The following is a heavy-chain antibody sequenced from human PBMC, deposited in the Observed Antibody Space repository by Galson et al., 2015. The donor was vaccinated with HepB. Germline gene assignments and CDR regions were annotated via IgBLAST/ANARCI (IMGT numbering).Heavy chain of an antibody. V-gene: IGHV3-33*01. Sequence: SLRLSCAASGFTFNTYGMHWVRQAPGKGLEWVAVIRFDGTNTDYGDSVKGRFTISRDNSKNTLYLEMDSLRAEDTALYYCARDPGKGRSFALWGRGTLVTVSS. J-gene: IGHJ2*01. CDR3: ARDPGKGRSFAL. CDR2: IRFDGTNT. CDR1: GFTFNTYG.